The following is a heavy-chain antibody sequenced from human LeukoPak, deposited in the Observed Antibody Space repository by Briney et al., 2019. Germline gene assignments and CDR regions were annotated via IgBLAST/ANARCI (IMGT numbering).Heavy chain of an antibody. V-gene: IGHV3-48*03. D-gene: IGHD7-27*01. Sequence: PGGPLRLSCAASGFTFSSYEMNWVRQAPGKGLECISYISSSGSTIYYADSVKGRFTVSRDNANNSLYLQIYSPRAEDTAVYYCARGVGLGIFDYWGHGALVTVSS. CDR2: ISSSGSTI. CDR1: GFTFSSYE. J-gene: IGHJ4*01. CDR3: ARGVGLGIFDY.